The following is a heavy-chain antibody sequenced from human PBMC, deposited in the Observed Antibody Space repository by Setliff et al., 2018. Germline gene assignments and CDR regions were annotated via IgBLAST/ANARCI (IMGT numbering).Heavy chain of an antibody. CDR2: IGHTGSI. D-gene: IGHD4-17*01. CDR3: ARDQDYGDYVGGGIDP. V-gene: IGHV4-38-2*02. CDR1: GYSISSGYI. J-gene: IGHJ5*02. Sequence: PSETLSLTCTVSGYSISSGYIWGWIRQPPGKGLEWVGNIGHTGSINYNPSLKSRVTTSVDTSKNQFSLKLSSVTAADTAVYYCARDQDYGDYVGGGIDPWGQGTLVTVSS.